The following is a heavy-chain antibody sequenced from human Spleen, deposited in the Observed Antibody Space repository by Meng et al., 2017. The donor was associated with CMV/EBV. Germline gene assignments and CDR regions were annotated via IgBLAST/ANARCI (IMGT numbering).Heavy chain of an antibody. CDR1: GFAFSTYA. D-gene: IGHD1-26*01. CDR2: IYSGGVAT. Sequence: GESLKISCAASGFAFSTYAMSWVRQAPGKGLEWVSVIYSGGVATYYADSVKGRFTISRDNSNNTLFLQMDSLGAEDTAVYYCARDGRVAPNAFDIWGQGTMVTVSS. J-gene: IGHJ3*02. CDR3: ARDGRVAPNAFDI. V-gene: IGHV3-23*03.